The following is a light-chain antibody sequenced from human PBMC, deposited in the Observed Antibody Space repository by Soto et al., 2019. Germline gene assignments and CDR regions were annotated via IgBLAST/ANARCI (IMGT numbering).Light chain of an antibody. CDR1: SSDVGTYNL. V-gene: IGLV2-23*01. CDR2: EGS. Sequence: QSVLTQPASVSGSPGQSITISCTGTSSDVGTYNLVSWYQQHPGKAPKLMIYEGSKRPSGVSNRFSGSKSGNTASLTISGLQAEDKADYYCCSYASSTTVVFGGGTKVTVL. CDR3: CSYASSTTVV. J-gene: IGLJ3*02.